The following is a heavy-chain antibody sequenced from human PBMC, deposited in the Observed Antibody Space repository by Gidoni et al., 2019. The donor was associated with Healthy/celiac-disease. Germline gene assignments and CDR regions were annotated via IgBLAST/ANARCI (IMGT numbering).Heavy chain of an antibody. CDR2: INHSGST. CDR3: ARAVFRGRGAAAGGNGYFQH. CDR1: GGSFSGYY. V-gene: IGHV4-34*01. D-gene: IGHD6-13*01. J-gene: IGHJ1*01. Sequence: QVQLQQWGAGLLKPSETLSLPCAVYGGSFSGYYWSWIRQPPGKGLEWIGEINHSGSTNYNPSLKSRVTISVDTSKNQFSLKLSSVTAADTAVYYCARAVFRGRGAAAGGNGYFQHWGQGTLVTVSS.